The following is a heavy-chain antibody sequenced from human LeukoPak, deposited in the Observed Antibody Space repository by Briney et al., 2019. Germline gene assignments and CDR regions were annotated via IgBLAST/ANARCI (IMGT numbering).Heavy chain of an antibody. CDR1: GFTVSSNY. CDR2: IYSGGST. J-gene: IGHJ4*02. V-gene: IGHV3-53*01. CDR3: ARVGGGYYFDY. D-gene: IGHD3-16*01. Sequence: GGSLRLSCAASGFTVSSNYMSWVRQAPGKGLEWVSVIYSGGSTYSADSVKGRITISRDNSKNLLYLQMNSVRAEDTAVYYCARVGGGYYFDYWGQGTLVTVSS.